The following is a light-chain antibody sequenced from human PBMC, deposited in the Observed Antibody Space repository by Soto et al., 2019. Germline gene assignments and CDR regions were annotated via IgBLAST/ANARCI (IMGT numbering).Light chain of an antibody. CDR3: QQYSSFPWT. J-gene: IGKJ1*01. CDR1: QSIGSW. V-gene: IGKV1-5*03. CDR2: KAS. Sequence: DIQMTQSPSILSASVGDIVTITCRASQSIGSWLAWYQQTEGKAPKVLIYKASNLERGVPSRFSGSSSRTEFTLTISSLQAAEFAPYYCQQYSSFPWTVGQGTKVDI.